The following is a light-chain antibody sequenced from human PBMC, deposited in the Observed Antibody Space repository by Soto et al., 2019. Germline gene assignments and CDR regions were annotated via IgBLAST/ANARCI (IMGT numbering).Light chain of an antibody. CDR3: AAWDDSLNSPV. Sequence: QSVLTQPPSASGTPGQRVTISCSGSSSNIGSNTVNWYQQLPGTAPKLLIYSNNQQPSGVPDRFTGSKSGTSASLAISGLQSEDEDDYYCAAWDDSLNSPVFGGGTKLTVL. V-gene: IGLV1-44*01. CDR1: SSNIGSNT. J-gene: IGLJ2*01. CDR2: SNN.